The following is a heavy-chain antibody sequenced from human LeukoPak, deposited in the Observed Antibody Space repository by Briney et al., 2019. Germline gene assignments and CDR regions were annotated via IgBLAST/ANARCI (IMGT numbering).Heavy chain of an antibody. CDR1: GFTFSSYW. Sequence: GGSLRLSCAASGFTFSSYWMSWVRQAPGKGLEWVANINQDGSEKYYVDSVKGRFTISRDNAKNSLYLQMNSLRAEDTAVYYRAARESSGWPIFDSWGQGSLVTVSS. CDR2: INQDGSEK. CDR3: AARESSGWPIFDS. V-gene: IGHV3-7*01. D-gene: IGHD6-19*01. J-gene: IGHJ4*02.